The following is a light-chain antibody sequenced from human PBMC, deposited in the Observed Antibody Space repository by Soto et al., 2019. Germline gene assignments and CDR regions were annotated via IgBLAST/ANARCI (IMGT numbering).Light chain of an antibody. V-gene: IGLV2-14*01. J-gene: IGLJ1*01. CDR2: DVS. CDR3: CSYAGSSVYV. CDR1: SSDVGGYSY. Sequence: QSVLTQPASVSGSPGQSIAISCTGNSSDVGGYSYVSWYQQQPGKAPKLVISDVSNRPSGVSDRFSGSKSGNTASLTISGLQTEDEADYYCCSYAGSSVYVFGTGTKVTVL.